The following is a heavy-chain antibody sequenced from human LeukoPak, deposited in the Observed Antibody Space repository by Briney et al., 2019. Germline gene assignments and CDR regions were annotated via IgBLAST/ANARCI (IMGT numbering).Heavy chain of an antibody. Sequence: GESLRISCKGSGYSFTSYWISWVRQMPGKGLEWMGRIDPSDSYTNYSPSFQGHVTISADRSISTSFLWWSSLKVSDTAMYYCARPRGYCSSTSCSDFDYWGQGTLVTVSS. CDR1: GYSFTSYW. CDR3: ARPRGYCSSTSCSDFDY. J-gene: IGHJ4*02. D-gene: IGHD2-2*01. CDR2: IDPSDSYT. V-gene: IGHV5-10-1*01.